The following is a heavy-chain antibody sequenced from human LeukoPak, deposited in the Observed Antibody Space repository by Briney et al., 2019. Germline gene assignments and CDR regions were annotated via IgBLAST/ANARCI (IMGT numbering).Heavy chain of an antibody. CDR3: ARAPSEIGGYYPEYFRH. J-gene: IGHJ1*01. CDR1: GFTFSTYW. Sequence: GGSLRLSCAASGFTFSTYWMHWVRQAPGKRLVWVSRIKSDGSTNYADSVKGRFTISRDNAKNTVSLQMNSLRPEDTGVYYCARAPSEIGGYYPEYFRHWGQGTLVIVSS. V-gene: IGHV3-74*01. CDR2: IKSDGST. D-gene: IGHD3-22*01.